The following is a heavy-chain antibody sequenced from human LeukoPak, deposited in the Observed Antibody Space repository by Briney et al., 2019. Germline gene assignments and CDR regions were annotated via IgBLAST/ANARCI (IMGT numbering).Heavy chain of an antibody. Sequence: PGGSLRLSCAASGFTFSDYYMSWIRQAPGKRLEWVSYISSSGSTIYYADSVKGRFTISRDNAKNSLYLQMNSLRAEDTAVYYCARDRLYSSGSSPLDYWGQGTLVTVSS. CDR2: ISSSGSTI. J-gene: IGHJ4*02. V-gene: IGHV3-11*01. D-gene: IGHD6-19*01. CDR3: ARDRLYSSGSSPLDY. CDR1: GFTFSDYY.